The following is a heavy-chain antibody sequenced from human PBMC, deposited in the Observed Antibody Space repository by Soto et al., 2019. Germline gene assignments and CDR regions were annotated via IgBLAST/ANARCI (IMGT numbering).Heavy chain of an antibody. V-gene: IGHV4-59*01. CDR1: GGSISSYY. Sequence: SETLSLTCTVSGGSISSYYWSWIRQPPGKGLEWIGYIYYSGSTNYNPSLKSRVTISVDTSKNQFSLKLSSVTAADTAVYYCARGRTIFGATLDYWGQGTLVTVSS. CDR3: ARGRTIFGATLDY. D-gene: IGHD3-3*01. CDR2: IYYSGST. J-gene: IGHJ4*02.